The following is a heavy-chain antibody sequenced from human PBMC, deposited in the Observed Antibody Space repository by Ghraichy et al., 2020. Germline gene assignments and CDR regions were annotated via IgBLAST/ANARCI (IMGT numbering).Heavy chain of an antibody. D-gene: IGHD1-26*01. CDR1: GYIFTSYG. Sequence: ASVKVSCKASGYIFTSYGVSWVRQAPGQGLEWMGWISAYNGDINYAQNLQGRVTMTTDTSTSTAYMELRSLRSDDTAVYYCARGTVSYSGSYPFDYWGQGTLVTVSS. V-gene: IGHV1-18*01. CDR3: ARGTVSYSGSYPFDY. J-gene: IGHJ4*02. CDR2: ISAYNGDI.